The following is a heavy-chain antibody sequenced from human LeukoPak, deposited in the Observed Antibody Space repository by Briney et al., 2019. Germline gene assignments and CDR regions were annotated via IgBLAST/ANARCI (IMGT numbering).Heavy chain of an antibody. Sequence: PGGSLRLSCAASGFTFSSYAMTWVRQAPGKGLEWVSGIGGSGGSAYYADSVKGRFTTSRDNSKNTLYLQMNSLRADGTAVYYCARGTAWYSSSWYFDYWGQGTLVTVSS. CDR1: GFTFSSYA. CDR3: ARGTAWYSSSWYFDY. V-gene: IGHV3-23*01. J-gene: IGHJ4*02. CDR2: IGGSGGSA. D-gene: IGHD6-13*01.